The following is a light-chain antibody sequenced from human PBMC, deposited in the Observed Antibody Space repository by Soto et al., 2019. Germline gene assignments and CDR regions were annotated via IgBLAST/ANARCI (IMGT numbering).Light chain of an antibody. V-gene: IGLV2-14*01. CDR1: SSDVGGYDF. Sequence: QSVLTQPASVSGSPGQSITISCTGTSSDVGGYDFVSWYQQHPGKAPKLLIYDVSNGPSGVSNRFSGSKSGNTASLTISGLQAEDEADYYCSSYTSTGTRVFGGGTKVTVL. CDR2: DVS. CDR3: SSYTSTGTRV. J-gene: IGLJ3*02.